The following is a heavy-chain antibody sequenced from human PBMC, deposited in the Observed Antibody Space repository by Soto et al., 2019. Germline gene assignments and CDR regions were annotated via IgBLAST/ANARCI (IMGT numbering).Heavy chain of an antibody. Sequence: KPSETLSLTCTVSGGSISSSSYYWGWIRQPPGKGLEWIGSIYYSGSTYYNPSLKSRVTISVDTSKNQFSLKLSSVTAADTAVYYCARHKGYSSSAIDYWGQGTLVTVSS. V-gene: IGHV4-39*01. CDR3: ARHKGYSSSAIDY. CDR2: IYYSGST. CDR1: GGSISSSSYY. D-gene: IGHD6-6*01. J-gene: IGHJ4*02.